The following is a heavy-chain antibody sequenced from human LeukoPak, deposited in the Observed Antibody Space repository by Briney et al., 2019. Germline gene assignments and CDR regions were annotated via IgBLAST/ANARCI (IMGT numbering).Heavy chain of an antibody. CDR3: ATSTFNWNVLSGSFDV. V-gene: IGHV5-10-1*01. J-gene: IGHJ3*01. CDR2: IDPTDSST. D-gene: IGHD1-20*01. CDR1: GYSFTSYW. Sequence: GESLRISCKGSGYSFTSYWINWVRQMPGEGLEWMGTIDPTDSSTNYSPSFQGHVSISLDKSISSAFLQWSNLKASDTATYYCATSTFNWNVLSGSFDVWARGQRSPSLQ.